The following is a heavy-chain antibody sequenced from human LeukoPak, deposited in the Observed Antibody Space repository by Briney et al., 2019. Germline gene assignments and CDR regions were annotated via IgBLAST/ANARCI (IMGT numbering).Heavy chain of an antibody. D-gene: IGHD6-13*01. V-gene: IGHV1-69*13. CDR3: ARDLAPLAAAGSPYFDY. CDR1: GGTFSSHA. J-gene: IGHJ4*02. CDR2: IIPIFGTA. Sequence: GAAVQVSCKASGGTFSSHAISWVRQDPGQGLEWMGGIIPIFGTANYAQKFQGRVTITADESTSTAYMELSSLRSEDTAVYYCARDLAPLAAAGSPYFDYWGQGTLVTVSS.